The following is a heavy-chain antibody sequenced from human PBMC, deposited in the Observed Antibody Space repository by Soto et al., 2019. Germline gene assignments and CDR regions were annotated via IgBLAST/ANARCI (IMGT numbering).Heavy chain of an antibody. CDR2: IYWDDDK. CDR3: AHRLTATVAFDI. CDR1: GFSLSTSGVA. D-gene: IGHD2-21*02. Sequence: GPTLVNPTQTLTLTCTFSGFSLSTSGVAVGWIRQPPGKALEWLALIYWDDDKRYSPSMKGRLTITRDTSKNQVVLIMTNMDPEDTATYYCAHRLTATVAFDIWGQGTMVTVSS. V-gene: IGHV2-5*02. J-gene: IGHJ3*02.